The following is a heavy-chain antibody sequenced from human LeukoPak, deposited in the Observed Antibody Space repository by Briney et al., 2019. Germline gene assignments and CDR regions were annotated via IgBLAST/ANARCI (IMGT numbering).Heavy chain of an antibody. Sequence: SETLSLTCAVSGGSISSGGYSWSWIRQPPGKGLEWIGYIYYSGSTNYNPSLKSRVTISVDTSKNQFSLKLSSVTAADTAVYYCARGAIFGVVNLHFDYWGQGTLVTVSS. V-gene: IGHV4-61*08. CDR1: GGSISSGGYS. CDR2: IYYSGST. D-gene: IGHD3-3*01. CDR3: ARGAIFGVVNLHFDY. J-gene: IGHJ4*02.